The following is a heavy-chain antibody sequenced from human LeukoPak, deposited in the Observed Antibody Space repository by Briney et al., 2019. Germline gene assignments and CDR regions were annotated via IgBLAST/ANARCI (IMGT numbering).Heavy chain of an antibody. Sequence: GGSLRLSCAASGFTFSSYSMNWVRQAPGKGLEWVSYISSSSSTIYYADSVKGRFTISRDNAKNSLYLQMNSLRAEDTAVYYCAKDSDTYNGSYWPDAFDIWGQGTMVTVSS. CDR1: GFTFSSYS. J-gene: IGHJ3*02. D-gene: IGHD1-26*01. CDR3: AKDSDTYNGSYWPDAFDI. V-gene: IGHV3-48*04. CDR2: ISSSSSTI.